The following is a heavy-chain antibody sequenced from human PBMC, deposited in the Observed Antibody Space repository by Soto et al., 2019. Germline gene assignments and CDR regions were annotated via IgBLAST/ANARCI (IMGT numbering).Heavy chain of an antibody. CDR3: AWYLNTAGWFAP. Sequence: SETLSLTCSVSGGSVSSAGYFWTWIRQHPGKGPEWIGYINYSGSTYYNASLESRVTISLDPSKRQFSLTLTSVTAADTAVYYCAWYLNTAGWFAPRGQRTLVTVSS. CDR2: INYSGST. CDR1: GGSVSSAGYF. V-gene: IGHV4-31*03. J-gene: IGHJ5*02. D-gene: IGHD6-13*01.